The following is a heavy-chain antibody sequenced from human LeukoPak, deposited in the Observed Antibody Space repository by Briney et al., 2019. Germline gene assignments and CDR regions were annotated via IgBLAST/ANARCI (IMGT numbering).Heavy chain of an antibody. J-gene: IGHJ5*02. Sequence: ASVKVSCMASGYTFTSYYMHWVRQAPGQGLEWMGIINPSGGSTSYAQKFQGRVTMTRDMSTSTVYMELSSLRSEDTAVYYCARGTYYDFWSGYSPYNWFDPWGQGTLVTVSS. CDR1: GYTFTSYY. CDR3: ARGTYYDFWSGYSPYNWFDP. CDR2: INPSGGST. V-gene: IGHV1-46*01. D-gene: IGHD3-3*01.